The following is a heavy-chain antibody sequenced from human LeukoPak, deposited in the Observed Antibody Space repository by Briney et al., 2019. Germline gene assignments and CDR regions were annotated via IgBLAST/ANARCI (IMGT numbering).Heavy chain of an antibody. CDR2: INPSGGST. Sequence: ASVKVSCKASGYTFTSYYMHWVRQAPGQGLEWMGIINPSGGSTSYAQKFQGRVTMTRDTSTSTVYMELSSLRSEDTAVYYCARVEATYYYDSSGHFDYWGQGTLVTVSS. CDR1: GYTFTSYY. CDR3: ARVEATYYYDSSGHFDY. D-gene: IGHD3-22*01. V-gene: IGHV1-46*01. J-gene: IGHJ4*02.